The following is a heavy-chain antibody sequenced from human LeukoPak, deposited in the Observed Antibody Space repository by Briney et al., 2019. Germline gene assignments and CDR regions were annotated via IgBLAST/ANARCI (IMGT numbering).Heavy chain of an antibody. Sequence: PGGSRRLSCAASGFTFSSYSMNWVRQAPGKGLEWVSSISSSSSYIYYADSVKGRFTISRDNAKNSLYLQMNSLRAEDTAVYYCARGLWGYYDYVWGSYRLDYWGQGTLVTVSS. CDR1: GFTFSSYS. CDR3: ARGLWGYYDYVWGSYRLDY. D-gene: IGHD3-16*02. V-gene: IGHV3-21*01. CDR2: ISSSSSYI. J-gene: IGHJ4*02.